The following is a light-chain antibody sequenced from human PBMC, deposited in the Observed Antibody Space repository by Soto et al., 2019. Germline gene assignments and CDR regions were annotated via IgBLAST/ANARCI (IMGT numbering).Light chain of an antibody. J-gene: IGKJ5*01. V-gene: IGKV3-15*01. CDR1: QSLGSN. Sequence: EIVMTQSPATLSVSPGERATLSCRASQSLGSNLAWYQQNPGQAPRLLSYGAYTRATGIPARFSGSVSGTEFTLTISSLQSEDFEVYYCQQYNNWPFTFGQGTRLEI. CDR2: GAY. CDR3: QQYNNWPFT.